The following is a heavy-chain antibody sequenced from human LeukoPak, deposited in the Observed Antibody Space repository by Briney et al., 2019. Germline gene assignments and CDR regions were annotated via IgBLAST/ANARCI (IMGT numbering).Heavy chain of an antibody. Sequence: PGGSLRLSCAASGFTFSNYWMSWVRQAPGKGLEWVANINQDGSEKDYVDSVRGRFTISRDNAKNSMYLQMNSLRAEDTAVYYCARAGGDDYYDSSGYYYGFFDYWGQGTLVTVSS. D-gene: IGHD3-22*01. V-gene: IGHV3-7*01. J-gene: IGHJ4*02. CDR3: ARAGGDDYYDSSGYYYGFFDY. CDR2: INQDGSEK. CDR1: GFTFSNYW.